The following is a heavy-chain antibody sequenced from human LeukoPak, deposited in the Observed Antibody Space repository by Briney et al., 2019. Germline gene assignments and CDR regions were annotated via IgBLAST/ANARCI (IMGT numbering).Heavy chain of an antibody. D-gene: IGHD3-9*01. Sequence: GASVKVSCKASGYTFTSYGISWVRQAPGQGLEWMGWISAYNGNTNYAQKLQGRVTMTTDTSTSTAYMELRSLRSDDTAVYYCARIPADYDILTGYYRPYFDYWGQGTLVTVSS. CDR3: ARIPADYDILTGYYRPYFDY. J-gene: IGHJ4*02. CDR2: ISAYNGNT. V-gene: IGHV1-18*01. CDR1: GYTFTSYG.